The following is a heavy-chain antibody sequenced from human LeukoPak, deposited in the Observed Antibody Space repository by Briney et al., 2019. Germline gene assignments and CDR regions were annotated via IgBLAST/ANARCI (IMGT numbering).Heavy chain of an antibody. CDR3: ARGGVLPNWFDP. J-gene: IGHJ5*02. CDR2: ISSSGSTI. Sequence: GGSLRLSCAASGFTLKNYGMHWVRQAPGKGLEWVSYISSSGSTIHYADSVKGRFTISRDNAKNSLYLQMNSLRADDTAVYYCARGGVLPNWFDPWGEGTLVTVSS. CDR1: GFTLKNYG. V-gene: IGHV3-48*04. D-gene: IGHD3-10*01.